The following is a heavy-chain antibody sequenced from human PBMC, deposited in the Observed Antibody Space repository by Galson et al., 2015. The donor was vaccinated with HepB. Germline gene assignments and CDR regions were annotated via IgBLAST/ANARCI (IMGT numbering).Heavy chain of an antibody. CDR3: ARDTLRSSSAFDI. V-gene: IGHV1-69*13. J-gene: IGHJ3*02. Sequence: SVKVSCKASGGTFSSYAISWVRQAPGQGLEWMGGIIPIFGTANYAQKFQGRVTITADESTSTAYMELSSLRSEDTAVYYCARDTLRSSSAFDIWGQGTMVTVSS. CDR1: GGTFSSYA. CDR2: IIPIFGTA. D-gene: IGHD2-2*01.